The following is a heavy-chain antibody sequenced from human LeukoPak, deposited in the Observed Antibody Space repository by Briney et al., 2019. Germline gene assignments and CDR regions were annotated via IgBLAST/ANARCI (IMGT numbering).Heavy chain of an antibody. Sequence: SETLSLTCTVSGGSISSYYWSWIRQPPGKGLEWIGYIYYSGSTNYNPSLKSRVTISVDTSKNQFSLKLSSVTAADTAVYYCARVRYYHSSGYYTANYFDYWGQGTLVTVSS. CDR1: GGSISSYY. CDR2: IYYSGST. J-gene: IGHJ4*02. CDR3: ARVRYYHSSGYYTANYFDY. V-gene: IGHV4-59*12. D-gene: IGHD3-22*01.